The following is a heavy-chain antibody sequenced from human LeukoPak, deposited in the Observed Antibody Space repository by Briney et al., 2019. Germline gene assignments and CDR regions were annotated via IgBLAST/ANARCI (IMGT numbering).Heavy chain of an antibody. CDR3: ARGRLDCWFDP. CDR2: IYYSGST. D-gene: IGHD2-21*01. V-gene: IGHV4-59*01. Sequence: SETLSLTCTASGGSISSYYWNWIRQPPGKGLEWIGYIYYSGSTNYNPSLKSRVTILVDTSKNHFSLKLSSVTAADTAVYYCARGRLDCWFDPWGQGTLVTVYS. J-gene: IGHJ5*02. CDR1: GGSISSYY.